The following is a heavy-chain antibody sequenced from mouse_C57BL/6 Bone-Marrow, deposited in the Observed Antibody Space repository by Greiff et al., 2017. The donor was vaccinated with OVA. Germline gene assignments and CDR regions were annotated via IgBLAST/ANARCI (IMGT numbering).Heavy chain of an antibody. CDR3: ARPPRLRYWYFDV. CDR1: GFTFSDYY. CDR2: ISNGGGST. J-gene: IGHJ1*03. Sequence: EVQLVESGGGLVQPGGSLKLSCAASGFTFSDYYMYWVRQTPEKRLEWVAYISNGGGSTYYPDTVKGRFTISRDNAKNTLYLQMSRLKSEDTAMYYCARPPRLRYWYFDVWGTGTTVTVSS. D-gene: IGHD1-1*01. V-gene: IGHV5-12*01.